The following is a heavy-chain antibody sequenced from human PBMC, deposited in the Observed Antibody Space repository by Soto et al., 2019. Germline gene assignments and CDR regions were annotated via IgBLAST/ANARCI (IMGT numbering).Heavy chain of an antibody. Sequence: EVQLVESGGGLVQHGGSLRLSCAASGFTFSSYWMNWVRQVPGKGLEWVANIKHDGSATYYVASVKGRFTISRDNTNNPLFLEMNSLRADDTAVYYCARDDGDRSTDYWGQGTLVTVSS. J-gene: IGHJ4*02. V-gene: IGHV3-7*01. CDR2: IKHDGSAT. CDR3: ARDDGDRSTDY. D-gene: IGHD3-16*02. CDR1: GFTFSSYW.